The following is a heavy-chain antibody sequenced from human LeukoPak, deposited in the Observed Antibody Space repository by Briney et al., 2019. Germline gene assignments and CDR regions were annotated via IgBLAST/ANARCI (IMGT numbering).Heavy chain of an antibody. J-gene: IGHJ4*02. CDR1: GFTFSSYG. CDR3: AKSRSYGYQPFDY. D-gene: IGHD5-18*01. V-gene: IGHV3-23*01. Sequence: PGGSLRLSCAASGFTFSSYGMHWVRQAPGKGLEWVSVISGSGGSTYYADSVKGRFTISRDNSKNTLYLQMNSLRAEDTAVYYCAKSRSYGYQPFDYWGQGTLVTVSS. CDR2: ISGSGGST.